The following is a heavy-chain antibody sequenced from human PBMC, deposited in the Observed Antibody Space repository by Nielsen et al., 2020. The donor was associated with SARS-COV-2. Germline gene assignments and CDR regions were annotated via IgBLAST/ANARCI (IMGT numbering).Heavy chain of an antibody. Sequence: GESLKISCAASGFTFSSYAMSWVRQAPGKGLERVSAISGSGGSTYYADSVKGRFTISRDNSKNTLYLQMNSLRAEDTAVYYCAKDFYSTHDDWFDPWGQGTLVTVSS. D-gene: IGHD4-11*01. CDR1: GFTFSSYA. V-gene: IGHV3-23*01. CDR2: ISGSGGST. CDR3: AKDFYSTHDDWFDP. J-gene: IGHJ5*02.